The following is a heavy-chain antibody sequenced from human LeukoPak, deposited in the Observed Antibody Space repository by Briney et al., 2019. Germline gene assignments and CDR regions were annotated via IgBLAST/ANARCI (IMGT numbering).Heavy chain of an antibody. CDR1: GGSISSYY. CDR2: IYYSGST. Sequence: PSETLSLTCTVSGGSISSYYWSWIRQPPGKGLEWIGYIYYSGSTNYNPSLKSRVTISVDTSKNQFSLKLSSVTAADTAVYYCARSRDGYNRDFDYWGQGTLVTDSS. V-gene: IGHV4-59*01. J-gene: IGHJ4*02. CDR3: ARSRDGYNRDFDY. D-gene: IGHD5-24*01.